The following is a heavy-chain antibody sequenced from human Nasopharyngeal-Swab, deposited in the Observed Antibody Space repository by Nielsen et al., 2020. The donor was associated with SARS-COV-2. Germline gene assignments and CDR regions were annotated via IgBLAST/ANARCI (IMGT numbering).Heavy chain of an antibody. D-gene: IGHD2-2*01. J-gene: IGHJ6*02. CDR3: ARERDGDIVVVPAAMRYYYYGMDA. CDR2: INPNSGGT. V-gene: IGHV1-2*06. Sequence: WVRQAPGQGLEWMGRINPNSGGTNYAQKFQGRVTMTRDTSISTAYMELSRLRSDDTAVYYCARERDGDIVVVPAAMRYYYYGMDAWGQGTTVTVSS.